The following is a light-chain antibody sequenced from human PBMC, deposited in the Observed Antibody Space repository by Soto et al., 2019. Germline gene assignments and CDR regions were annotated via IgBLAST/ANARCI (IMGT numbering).Light chain of an antibody. CDR3: TSYAGSNNLV. CDR1: SSDIGGYNY. V-gene: IGLV2-8*01. J-gene: IGLJ3*02. CDR2: EVS. Sequence: QSALTQPPSASGSPGQSVTISCTGTSSDIGGYNYVSWYQQHPGKAPKLIIYEVSNRPSGVPERFSGSKSGNTASLTVSGLQAEDEADYYCTSYAGSNNLVFAGGTKLTVL.